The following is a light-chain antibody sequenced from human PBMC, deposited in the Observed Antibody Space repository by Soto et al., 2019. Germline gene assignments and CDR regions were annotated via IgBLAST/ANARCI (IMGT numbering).Light chain of an antibody. CDR1: TNDVGNYNL. Sequence: QSALTQPRSVSGSPGQSVTISCTETTNDVGNYNLVSWYQQHPNKAPKLMIYDVTKRPSGVPDRFSGSKSGNTASLTISGLQADDEADYYCCSFAGSYSYVFGTGTKVTVL. J-gene: IGLJ1*01. V-gene: IGLV2-11*01. CDR3: CSFAGSYSYV. CDR2: DVT.